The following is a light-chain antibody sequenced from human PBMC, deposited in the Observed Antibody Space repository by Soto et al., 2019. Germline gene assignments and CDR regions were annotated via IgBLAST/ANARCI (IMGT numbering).Light chain of an antibody. CDR1: QSVSSN. V-gene: IGKV3-15*01. J-gene: IGKJ4*01. Sequence: EIVMTQSPATLSVSPGERATLSCRASQSVSSNLAWYQQKPGQAPRLLIYGASTRATGIPARFSGSGSGTKVTLTLRRLQSGDFAVYYCQQYNNWPPLTFGGGTKVEIK. CDR3: QQYNNWPPLT. CDR2: GAS.